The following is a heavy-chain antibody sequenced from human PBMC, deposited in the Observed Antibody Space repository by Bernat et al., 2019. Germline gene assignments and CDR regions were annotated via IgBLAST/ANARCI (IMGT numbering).Heavy chain of an antibody. V-gene: IGHV3-48*03. CDR1: GFTFSSYE. Sequence: EVQLVESGGDLVQPGGSLRLSCAASGFTFSSYEMNWVRQAPGKGLEWVSYISTSGSTIYYADSVKGRFTISRDNAKNSLYLQMNSLRVEDTAVYYCAREPPDYRSGTNCYAFHYFDYWGQGTLVTVSS. J-gene: IGHJ4*02. CDR3: AREPPDYRSGTNCYAFHYFDY. CDR2: ISTSGSTI. D-gene: IGHD2-2*01.